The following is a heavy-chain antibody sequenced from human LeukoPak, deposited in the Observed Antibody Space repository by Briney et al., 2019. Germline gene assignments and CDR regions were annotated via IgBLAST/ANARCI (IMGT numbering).Heavy chain of an antibody. Sequence: SETPSLTCAVYGGSFSGYYWSWIRQPPGKGLEWIGEINHSGSTNYNPSLKSRVTISVDTSKNQFSLKLSSVTAADTAVYYCASVNWGFAPFDDWGQETRVTSSS. CDR3: ASVNWGFAPFDD. D-gene: IGHD7-27*01. CDR2: INHSGST. J-gene: IGHJ4*02. CDR1: GGSFSGYY. V-gene: IGHV4-34*01.